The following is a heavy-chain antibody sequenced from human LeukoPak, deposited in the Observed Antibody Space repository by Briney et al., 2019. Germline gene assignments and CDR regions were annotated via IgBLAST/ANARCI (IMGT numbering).Heavy chain of an antibody. CDR3: ARDIFGGSAAGYFDY. CDR1: GFTFSSYE. V-gene: IGHV3-23*01. D-gene: IGHD3-3*01. CDR2: ISGSGGST. J-gene: IGHJ4*02. Sequence: GGSRRLSCAASGFTFSSYEMKWGRQAPGKGLEWVSAISGSGGSTYYADSVKGRFTISRDNSKNTLYLQMNSLRAEDTAVYYCARDIFGGSAAGYFDYWGQGTLVTVSS.